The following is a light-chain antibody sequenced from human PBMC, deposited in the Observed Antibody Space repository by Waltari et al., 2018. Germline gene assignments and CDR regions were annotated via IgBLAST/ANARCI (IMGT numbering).Light chain of an antibody. V-gene: IGKV3-15*01. J-gene: IGKJ4*01. Sequence: EIVMTQSPATLSVSPGERATLSCRTSQSVRTNLAWYQQKPGQAPRLLMYDASTRATGIPAMFSGSGSGTEFTLTISSLQSEDFAVYYCKQYNNWSSLTFGGGTKVEIK. CDR2: DAS. CDR1: QSVRTN. CDR3: KQYNNWSSLT.